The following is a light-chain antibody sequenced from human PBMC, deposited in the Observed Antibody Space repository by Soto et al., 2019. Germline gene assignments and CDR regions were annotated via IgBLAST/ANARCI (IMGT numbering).Light chain of an antibody. CDR3: RSYTTSTTLV. V-gene: IGLV2-14*01. CDR2: EVT. CDR1: SGDVGTYDY. Sequence: QSVLTQPASVSGSPGQSITLSCTGTSGDVGTYDYVSWYQQHPGKAPKLIIYEVTNRPSGVSNRFSGSKSGNTASLTISGLQADDEADYYCRSYTTSTTLVFGGGTKVTVL. J-gene: IGLJ3*02.